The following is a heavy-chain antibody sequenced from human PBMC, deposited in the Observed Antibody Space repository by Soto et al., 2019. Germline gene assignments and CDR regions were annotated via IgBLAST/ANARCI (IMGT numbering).Heavy chain of an antibody. V-gene: IGHV4-61*01. J-gene: IGHJ6*02. CDR1: GGSVSSGSYY. CDR3: ARDRGGGYGYGYFVCFYGMDD. D-gene: IGHD5-18*01. Sequence: SETLSLTCTVSGGSVSSGSYYWSWIRQPPGKGLEWIGYIYYSGSTNYNPSLKSRVTISVDTSKNQFSLKLSSVTAADTAVYYCARDRGGGYGYGYFVCFYGMDDWGQGTTVTVSS. CDR2: IYYSGST.